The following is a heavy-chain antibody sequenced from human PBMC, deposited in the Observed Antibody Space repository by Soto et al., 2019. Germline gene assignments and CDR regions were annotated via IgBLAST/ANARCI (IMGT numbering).Heavy chain of an antibody. J-gene: IGHJ5*02. D-gene: IGHD1-26*01. CDR3: ARVKRSTSRLDP. CDR1: GTSISSTFW. CDR2: VYYSGST. Sequence: PSETLSLTCAVSGTSISSTFWWSWIRQPPGKGLEWIGYVYYSGSTSYNPSLETGVTISVDTSKNQFSLKLTSVTPADTAIYYCARVKRSTSRLDPWGQGTLVTVSS. V-gene: IGHV4-59*01.